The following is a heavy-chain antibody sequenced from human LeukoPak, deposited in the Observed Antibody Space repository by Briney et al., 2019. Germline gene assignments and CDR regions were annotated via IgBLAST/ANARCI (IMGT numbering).Heavy chain of an antibody. CDR2: IIPIFGTA. D-gene: IGHD3-22*01. Sequence: EASVKVSCKASGGTFSSHAISWVRQAPGQGLEWMGGIIPIFGTANYAQKFQGRVTITTDESTSTAYMELSSLRSEDTAVYYCARSWGLSDYYDSSGYFQYFDYWGQGTLVTVSS. V-gene: IGHV1-69*05. J-gene: IGHJ4*02. CDR1: GGTFSSHA. CDR3: ARSWGLSDYYDSSGYFQYFDY.